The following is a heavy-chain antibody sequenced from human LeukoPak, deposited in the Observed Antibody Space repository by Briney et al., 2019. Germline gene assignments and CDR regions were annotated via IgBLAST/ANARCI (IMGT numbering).Heavy chain of an antibody. CDR2: ISSNGGST. D-gene: IGHD6-19*01. CDR3: ARDSSGWPYYFDY. J-gene: IGHJ4*02. Sequence: GGSLRLSCAASGFTFSSYAMHWVGQAPGKGLEYVSAISSNGGSTYYANSVKGRFTISRDNSKNTLYLQMGSLRAEDMAVYYCARDSSGWPYYFDYWGQGTLVTVSS. CDR1: GFTFSSYA. V-gene: IGHV3-64*01.